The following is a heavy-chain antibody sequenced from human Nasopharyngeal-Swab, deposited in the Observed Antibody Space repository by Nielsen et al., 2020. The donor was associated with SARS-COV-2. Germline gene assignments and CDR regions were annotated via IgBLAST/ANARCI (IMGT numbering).Heavy chain of an antibody. CDR2: IIPIFGTA. J-gene: IGHJ3*02. Sequence: SVKVSCKASGGTFSSYAISWVRRAPGQGLEWMGGIIPIFGTANYAQKFQGRVTITADESTSTAYMELSSLRSEDTAVYYCARGITILHAFDIWGQGTMVTVSS. CDR3: ARGITILHAFDI. V-gene: IGHV1-69*13. CDR1: GGTFSSYA. D-gene: IGHD3-3*01.